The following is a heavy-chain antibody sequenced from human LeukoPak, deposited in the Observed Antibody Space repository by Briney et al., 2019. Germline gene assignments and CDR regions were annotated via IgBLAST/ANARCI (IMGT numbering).Heavy chain of an antibody. CDR1: GYTYTSYY. CDR2: INPSGGGT. D-gene: IGHD1-26*01. Sequence: ASVKVSCKASGYTYTSYYMHWVRQAPGQGLEWMGIINPSGGGTSYAQKFQGRVTMTRDTSTSTVYMELSSLRSEDTAVYYCARVRKTIYSGSYHMDVWGKGTTVTVSS. CDR3: ARVRKTIYSGSYHMDV. V-gene: IGHV1-46*01. J-gene: IGHJ6*03.